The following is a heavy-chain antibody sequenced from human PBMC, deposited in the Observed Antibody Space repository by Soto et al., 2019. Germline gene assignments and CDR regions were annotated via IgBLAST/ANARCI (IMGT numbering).Heavy chain of an antibody. Sequence: SLRLSCAASGFTFSSYAMSWVRQAPGKGLEWVSAISGSGDSTYYADSVKGRFTISRDNSKNTLYLQMNSLRVEDTAVYYCAKTPLYDFWSGYYLSYFDYWGQGTLVTVSS. J-gene: IGHJ4*02. V-gene: IGHV3-23*01. CDR1: GFTFSSYA. CDR3: AKTPLYDFWSGYYLSYFDY. CDR2: ISGSGDST. D-gene: IGHD3-3*01.